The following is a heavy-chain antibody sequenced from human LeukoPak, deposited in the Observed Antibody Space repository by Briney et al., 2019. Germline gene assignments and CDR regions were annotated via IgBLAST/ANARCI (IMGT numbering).Heavy chain of an antibody. CDR2: IRYDGSNK. CDR1: GFSISSYG. CDR3: AKIPQGDPEWEGRDAFDI. V-gene: IGHV3-30*02. D-gene: IGHD1-26*01. J-gene: IGHJ3*02. Sequence: GGSLRLSCAASGFSISSYGMHWVRQAPGKGLEWVAFIRYDGSNKYYADSVKGRFTMSRDNSKNTVYLQMNSLRAEDTAVYYCAKIPQGDPEWEGRDAFDIWGQGTMVTVSS.